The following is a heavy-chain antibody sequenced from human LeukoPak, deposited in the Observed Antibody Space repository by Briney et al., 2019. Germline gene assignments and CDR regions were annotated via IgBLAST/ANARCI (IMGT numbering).Heavy chain of an antibody. CDR1: GGSISRGSYY. CDR2: IYNSGST. Sequence: SQTLSLTCTVSGGSISRGSYYWSWIRQPAGKGLEWIGRIYNSGSTNYNPSLKSRVTISVDTSKNQFSLKLSSVTAADTAVYYCASYYYGSGTIDYWGQGTLVTVSS. CDR3: ASYYYGSGTIDY. J-gene: IGHJ4*02. V-gene: IGHV4-61*02. D-gene: IGHD3-10*01.